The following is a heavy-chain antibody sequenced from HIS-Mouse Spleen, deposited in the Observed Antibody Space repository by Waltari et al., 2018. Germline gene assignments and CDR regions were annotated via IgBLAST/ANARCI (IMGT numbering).Heavy chain of an antibody. CDR3: AREIPYSSSWYDWYFDL. CDR1: GGSISSRGYH. V-gene: IGHV4-39*07. CDR2: IYYSGST. D-gene: IGHD6-13*01. Sequence: QLQLQESGPGLVKPSETLSPTCTVSGGSISSRGYHWGGIRQPPGKGLEWIGSIYYSGSTYYNPSLKSRVTISVDTSKNLFSLKLSSVTAADTAVYYCAREIPYSSSWYDWYFDLWGRGTLVTVSS. J-gene: IGHJ2*01.